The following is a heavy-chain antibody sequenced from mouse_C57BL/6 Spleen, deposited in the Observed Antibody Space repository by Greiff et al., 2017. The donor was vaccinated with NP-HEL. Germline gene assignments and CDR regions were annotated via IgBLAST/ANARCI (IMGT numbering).Heavy chain of an antibody. J-gene: IGHJ3*01. CDR2: IYPGSGNT. CDR1: GYTFTDYY. D-gene: IGHD2-4*01. CDR3: AQEEGLRRGEFAY. Sequence: QVQLQQSGAELVRPGASVKLSCKASGYTFTDYYINWVKQRPGQGLEWIARIYPGSGNTYYNERFKGKATLTAEKSSSTAYMQLSSLTSEDSAVYFCAQEEGLRRGEFAYWGQGTLVTVSA. V-gene: IGHV1-76*01.